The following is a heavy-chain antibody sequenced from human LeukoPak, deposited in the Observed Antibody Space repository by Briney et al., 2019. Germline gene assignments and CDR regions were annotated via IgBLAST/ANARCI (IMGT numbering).Heavy chain of an antibody. Sequence: GGPLRLSCVASGFSFSNAWMTWLRQAPGKGMEWVADIKLDGGEKSYLDSVKCRFTISRDNAKISLYLQMSSLRVEDTAVYFCARDSTMLLWFGILVYWGHGAPVTVSS. D-gene: IGHD3-10*01. CDR2: IKLDGGEK. V-gene: IGHV3-7*01. CDR3: ARDSTMLLWFGILVY. CDR1: GFSFSNAW. J-gene: IGHJ4*01.